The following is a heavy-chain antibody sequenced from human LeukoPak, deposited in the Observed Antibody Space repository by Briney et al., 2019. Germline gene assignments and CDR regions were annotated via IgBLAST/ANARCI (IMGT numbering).Heavy chain of an antibody. J-gene: IGHJ4*02. CDR2: IYTSGST. CDR3: ARDRKYCSSISCYYYFDY. V-gene: IGHV4-4*07. D-gene: IGHD2-2*01. CDR1: GGSISSYS. Sequence: SETLSLTCTVSGGSISSYSWSWIRQPAGKGLEWLGRIYTSGSTNYNPSLKSRVTMSLDTSKNQFSLKLSSVTAADTAVYYCARDRKYCSSISCYYYFDYWGQGTLVTVSS.